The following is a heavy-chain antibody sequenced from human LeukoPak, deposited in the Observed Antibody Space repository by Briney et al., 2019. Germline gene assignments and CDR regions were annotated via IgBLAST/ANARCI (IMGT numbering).Heavy chain of an antibody. CDR1: GFTFDDYA. CDR2: ISGSGDNT. CDR3: AKDFVVVPGNVNYFDY. Sequence: GGSLRLSCAASGFTFDDYAMHWVRQAPGKGLELVSAISGSGDNTYYADSVKDRFTVSRDNSKNTLYVQMKSLRAEDTAVYYCAKDFVVVPGNVNYFDYWGQGTLVTVSS. D-gene: IGHD2-21*02. V-gene: IGHV3-23*01. J-gene: IGHJ4*02.